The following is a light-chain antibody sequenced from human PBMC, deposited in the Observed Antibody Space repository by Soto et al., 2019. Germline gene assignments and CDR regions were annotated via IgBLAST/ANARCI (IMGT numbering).Light chain of an antibody. CDR1: SSDVGGYNY. CDR2: DVI. Sequence: QSALTQPASVSGSPGQSLTISCIGTSSDVGGYNYVAWYQQHPGKAPKLIIYDVINRPSGVSNRFSGSKSGNTASLTISGLQAEDEADYYCSSYTSSHTYVFGSGTQLTVL. CDR3: SSYTSSHTYV. J-gene: IGLJ1*01. V-gene: IGLV2-14*01.